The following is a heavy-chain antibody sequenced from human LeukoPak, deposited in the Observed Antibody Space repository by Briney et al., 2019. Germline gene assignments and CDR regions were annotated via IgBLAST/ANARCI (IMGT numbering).Heavy chain of an antibody. D-gene: IGHD1/OR15-1a*01. V-gene: IGHV3-33*01. CDR3: ARGEGTMGGRPDY. Sequence: GGSLRLSCVGSGFTFRDYAMHWVRQAPDRGLEWVASIWYDGSNKYYADSVTGRFTISRDNSKNTVYLQMNSQRVEDTAIYYCARGEGTMGGRPDYWGQGTQVTVSS. CDR2: IWYDGSNK. CDR1: GFTFRDYA. J-gene: IGHJ4*01.